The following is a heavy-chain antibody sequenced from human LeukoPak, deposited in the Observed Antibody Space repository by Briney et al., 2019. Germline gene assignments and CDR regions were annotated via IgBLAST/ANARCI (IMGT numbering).Heavy chain of an antibody. CDR2: ISDSGSTI. CDR1: GFIFSDYY. CDR3: AIYYGSSGSIDH. J-gene: IGHJ4*02. Sequence: GGSLRPSCAASGFIFSDYYMTWIRQTPGKGLEWLSYISDSGSTINYADSVKGRLTISRDNAKKSLFLQMNSLRAEDTAVYYCAIYYGSSGSIDHWGQGTLVTVSS. D-gene: IGHD3-22*01. V-gene: IGHV3-11*01.